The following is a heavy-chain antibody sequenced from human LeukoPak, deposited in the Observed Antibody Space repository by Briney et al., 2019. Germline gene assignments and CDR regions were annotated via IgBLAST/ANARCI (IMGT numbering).Heavy chain of an antibody. D-gene: IGHD6-13*01. Sequence: SETLSLTCTVSGGSISSSSYYWGWIRQPPGKGLEWIGSIYYSGSTYYNPPLKSRVTISVDTSKNQFSLKLSSVTTADTAVYYCARHGSAAAREFDHWGQGTLVTVSS. J-gene: IGHJ4*02. CDR3: ARHGSAAAREFDH. CDR2: IYYSGST. V-gene: IGHV4-39*01. CDR1: GGSISSSSYY.